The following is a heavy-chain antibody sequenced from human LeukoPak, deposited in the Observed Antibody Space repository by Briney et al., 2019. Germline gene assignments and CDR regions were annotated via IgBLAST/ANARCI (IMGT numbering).Heavy chain of an antibody. Sequence: GASVKVSCKVSGYTLTELSMHWVRQATGQGLEWMGWMNPNSGNTGYAQKFQGRVTMTRNTSISTAYMELSSLRSEDTAVYYCARGLDYYGSGSPHVDYWGQGTLVTVSS. V-gene: IGHV1-8*01. D-gene: IGHD3-10*01. CDR2: MNPNSGNT. J-gene: IGHJ4*02. CDR3: ARGLDYYGSGSPHVDY. CDR1: GYTLTELS.